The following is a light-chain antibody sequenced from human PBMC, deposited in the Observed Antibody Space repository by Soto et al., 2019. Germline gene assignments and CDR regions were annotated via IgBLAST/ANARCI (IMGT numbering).Light chain of an antibody. CDR3: QQSYSTPLT. CDR2: GAS. Sequence: DIKMTQSPSSLAASVGDRVAITCRASQSISTYLNWYQQKPGKSPNLLIYGASYLQSGVPSRFSRSGSETDFTLTITSLQLDDFASYYCQQSYSTPLTFGGAPKVDIK. CDR1: QSISTY. J-gene: IGKJ4*01. V-gene: IGKV1-39*01.